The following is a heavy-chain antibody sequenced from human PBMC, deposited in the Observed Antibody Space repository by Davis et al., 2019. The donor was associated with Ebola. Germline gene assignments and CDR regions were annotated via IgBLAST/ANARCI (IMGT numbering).Heavy chain of an antibody. CDR3: AREERSSWSFDY. CDR1: GYTFTSYG. CDR2: ISGYNGHT. V-gene: IGHV1-18*04. D-gene: IGHD6-13*01. Sequence: SVKVSCKTSGYTFTSYGIIWVRQAPGQGLEWMGWISGYNGHTKYRQDLQDRVTMTTDTSTTTVHMELRSLKTDDTAVYYCAREERSSWSFDYWGQGTLVTVSS. J-gene: IGHJ4*02.